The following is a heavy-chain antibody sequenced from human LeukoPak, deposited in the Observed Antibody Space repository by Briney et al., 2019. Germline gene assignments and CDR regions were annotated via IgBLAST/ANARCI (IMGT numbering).Heavy chain of an antibody. D-gene: IGHD6-13*01. V-gene: IGHV1-2*02. J-gene: IGHJ3*02. CDR1: GYTFTGYY. CDR3: ARGSSSWPDAFDI. CDR2: INPNSGGT. Sequence: ASVKVSCKASGYTFTGYYMHWVRQAPGQGLEWMGWINPNSGGTNYAQKLQGRVTMTTDTSTSTAYMELRSLRSDDTAVYYCARGSSSWPDAFDIWGQGTMVTVSS.